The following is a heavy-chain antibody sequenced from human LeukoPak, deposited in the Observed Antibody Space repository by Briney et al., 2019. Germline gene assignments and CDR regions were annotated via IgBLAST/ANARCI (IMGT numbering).Heavy chain of an antibody. D-gene: IGHD6-13*01. J-gene: IGHJ4*02. V-gene: IGHV4-4*07. Sequence: PSETLSLTCTVSGGSISSYYWSWIRQPAGKGLEWIGRIYTSGSTNYNPFLKSRVTMSVDTSKNQFSLKLSSVTAADTAVYYCARMGGSSWFQPLFDYWGQGTLVTVSS. CDR3: ARMGGSSWFQPLFDY. CDR2: IYTSGST. CDR1: GGSISSYY.